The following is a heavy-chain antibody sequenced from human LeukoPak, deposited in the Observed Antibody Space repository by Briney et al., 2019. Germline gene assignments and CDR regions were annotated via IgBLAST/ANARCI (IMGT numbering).Heavy chain of an antibody. CDR2: ISGTGTNT. CDR1: GFAFISFT. D-gene: IGHD6-19*01. Sequence: PGGSLRLSCEASGFAFISFTMSWVRQTPGKGLEWVASISGTGTNTYYADSVKGRFTISRDNSRNTLYLQMNSLGAEDTAIYYCAKDHGVAVTGMFYWGQGTLVTVSS. CDR3: AKDHGVAVTGMFY. J-gene: IGHJ4*02. V-gene: IGHV3-23*01.